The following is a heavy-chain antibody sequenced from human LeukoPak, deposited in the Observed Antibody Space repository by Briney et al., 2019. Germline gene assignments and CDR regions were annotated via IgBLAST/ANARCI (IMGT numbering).Heavy chain of an antibody. J-gene: IGHJ4*02. V-gene: IGHV4-39*01. CDR1: GGSISSSSYY. CDR3: ARHDCSGGSCYSDY. Sequence: SETLSLTCTVSGGSISSSSYYWGWIRQPPGKGLEWIGSVYYSGSTYYNPSLKSRVTISVDTSKNQFSLKLSSVTAADTAVYYCARHDCSGGSCYSDYWGQGTLVTVSS. D-gene: IGHD2-15*01. CDR2: VYYSGST.